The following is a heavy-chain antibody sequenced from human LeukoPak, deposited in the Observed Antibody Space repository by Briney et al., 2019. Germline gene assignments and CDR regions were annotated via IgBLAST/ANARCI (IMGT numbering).Heavy chain of an antibody. Sequence: PGGSLRLSCAASGFTVSSNYMSWVRQAPGKGLEWVSVIYSGGSTYYADSVKGRFTISRDNSKNTLYLQMNSLRAEDTAVYYCARAAGTGLDWVFDYWGQGTLVTVSS. CDR1: GFTVSSNY. J-gene: IGHJ4*02. CDR3: ARAAGTGLDWVFDY. CDR2: IYSGGST. D-gene: IGHD6-13*01. V-gene: IGHV3-53*01.